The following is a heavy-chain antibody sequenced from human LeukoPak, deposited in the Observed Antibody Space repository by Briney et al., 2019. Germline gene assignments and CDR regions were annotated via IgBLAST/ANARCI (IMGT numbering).Heavy chain of an antibody. V-gene: IGHV4-31*11. D-gene: IGHD3-22*01. CDR1: GGSISSGGYS. Sequence: PSQTLSLTCAVSGGSISSGGYSWSWIRQHPGKGLEWIGYIYYSGSTYYNPSLKSRVTISVDTSKNQFSLKLSSVTAADTAVYYCARADTYYYDSSGALDYWGQGTLVTVSS. CDR3: ARADTYYYDSSGALDY. CDR2: IYYSGST. J-gene: IGHJ4*02.